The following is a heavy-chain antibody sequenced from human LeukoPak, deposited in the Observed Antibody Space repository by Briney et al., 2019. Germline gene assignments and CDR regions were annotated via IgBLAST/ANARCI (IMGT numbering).Heavy chain of an antibody. V-gene: IGHV3-74*01. CDR1: GFTFSSYW. CDR2: INSDGSST. D-gene: IGHD6-6*01. J-gene: IGHJ6*02. CDR3: ARGQQLVLYYYYYYGMDV. Sequence: GGSLRLSCAASGFTFSSYWMHWVRQAPGKGLVWVSRINSDGSSTIYADSVKGGVTISRDNAKTTLYLQMNSLRADDTAVYYCARGQQLVLYYYYYYGMDVWGQGTTVTVSS.